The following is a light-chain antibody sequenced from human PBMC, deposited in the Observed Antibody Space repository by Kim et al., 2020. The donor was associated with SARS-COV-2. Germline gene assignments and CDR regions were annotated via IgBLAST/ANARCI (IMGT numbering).Light chain of an antibody. CDR2: GLS. CDR1: QSLLHTDGKTY. CDR3: MQSMEVPVT. J-gene: IGKJ4*01. V-gene: IGKV2D-29*01. Sequence: QPASISCKSTQSLLHTDGKTYLSWYLQKPGQPPQLLIYGLSNLFSGVPDRFSGTGSGTDFTLKISRVEAEDVGIYYCMQSMEVPVTFGGGTKLEI.